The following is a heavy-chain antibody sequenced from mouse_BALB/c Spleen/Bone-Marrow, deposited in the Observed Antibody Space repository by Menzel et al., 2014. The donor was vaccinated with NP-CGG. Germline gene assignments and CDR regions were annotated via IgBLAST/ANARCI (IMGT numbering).Heavy chain of an antibody. D-gene: IGHD2-3*01. CDR1: GYSFTSYT. Sequence: VQLQEPGAELARPGASVRKSCKASGYSFTSYTMHWLKQRPGQGLEWIAYIVPSSAYSNYNQKFKDKATLTADSSSSTACMQLSRLTSEDSVVYYCAREGSYDGCSGHFDYWGPGTTLTVSS. V-gene: IGHV1-4*01. CDR2: IVPSSAYS. J-gene: IGHJ2*01. CDR3: AREGSYDGCSGHFDY.